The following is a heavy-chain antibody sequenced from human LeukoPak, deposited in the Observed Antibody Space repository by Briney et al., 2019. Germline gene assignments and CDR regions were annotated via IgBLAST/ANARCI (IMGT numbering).Heavy chain of an antibody. CDR1: GFTVSSNY. CDR3: ARESGFFYFDY. CDR2: IYSGGST. V-gene: IGHV3-53*01. J-gene: IGHJ4*02. Sequence: GGSLRLSCAASGFTVSSNYMSWVRQAPGKGLEWVSVIYSGGSTYYADSVKGRFTISRDNSKNTLYLQMSSLRAEDTAVYYCARESGFFYFDYWGQGTLVTVSS. D-gene: IGHD5-12*01.